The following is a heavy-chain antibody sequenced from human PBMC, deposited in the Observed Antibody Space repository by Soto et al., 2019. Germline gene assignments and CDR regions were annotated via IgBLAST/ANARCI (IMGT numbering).Heavy chain of an antibody. CDR2: ISAYNGNT. CDR3: AICHAYSSGWYSVY. Sequence: DSVKVSCKASGYTFTSYGISWVRQAPGQGLEWMGWISAYNGNTNYAQKLQGRVTMTTDTSTSTAYMELRSLRSDDTAVYYCAICHAYSSGWYSVYWGQGTLVTVS. D-gene: IGHD6-19*01. CDR1: GYTFTSYG. J-gene: IGHJ4*02. V-gene: IGHV1-18*01.